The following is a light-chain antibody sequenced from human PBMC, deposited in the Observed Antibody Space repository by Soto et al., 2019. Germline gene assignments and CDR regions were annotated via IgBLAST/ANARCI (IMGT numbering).Light chain of an antibody. CDR2: DAS. V-gene: IGKV1-5*01. Sequence: DIQMTQSPSTLSASVGDRVTITYRASQSISSWLAWYQQKPGKAPKLLIYDASSLESGVPSRFSDSGSGTEFTLTISSLQPDDFATYYCQQYNSYSPVLTFGGGNKVEIK. J-gene: IGKJ4*01. CDR3: QQYNSYSPVLT. CDR1: QSISSW.